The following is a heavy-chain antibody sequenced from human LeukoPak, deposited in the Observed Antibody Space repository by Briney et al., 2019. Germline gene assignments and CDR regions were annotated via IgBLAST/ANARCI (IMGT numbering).Heavy chain of an antibody. Sequence: SVKVSCKASGGTFSSYAISWVRQAPGQGLEWMGGIIPMFGTADYAQKFQGRVTITTDESTSTAYMELSSLRSEDTAVYYCARGGSYSSSFTYWGQGTLVTVSS. CDR1: GGTFSSYA. CDR3: ARGGSYSSSFTY. V-gene: IGHV1-69*05. D-gene: IGHD6-6*01. J-gene: IGHJ4*02. CDR2: IIPMFGTA.